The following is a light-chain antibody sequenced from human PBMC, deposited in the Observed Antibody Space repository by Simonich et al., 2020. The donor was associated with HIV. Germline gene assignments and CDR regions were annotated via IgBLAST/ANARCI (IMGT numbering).Light chain of an antibody. V-gene: IGKV4-1*01. CDR2: WAA. J-gene: IGKJ2*01. Sequence: DIVMTQSPDSLAVSLGERATINCKSSQSVLYSSNNKNYLAWYQQKPGRPPKLLIYWAATRESGVPDRFGGSGSGTDFTLTISSLQAEDVAVYYGQQYYSTPTFGQGTKLEIK. CDR3: QQYYSTPT. CDR1: QSVLYSSNNKNY.